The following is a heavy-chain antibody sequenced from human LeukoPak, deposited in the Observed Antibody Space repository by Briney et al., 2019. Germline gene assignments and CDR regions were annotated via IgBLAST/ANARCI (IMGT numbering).Heavy chain of an antibody. D-gene: IGHD3-10*01. CDR2: MNPNSGNT. J-gene: IGHJ4*02. CDR3: ATSRLYGSGSPPGESFDY. CDR1: GYTFTRYD. V-gene: IGHV1-8*01. Sequence: ASVKVSCKASGYTFTRYDINWVRQAAGQGLEWMGWMNPNSGNTSYAQKFQDRLTITRNTSINTAYIDLNSLSSEETAGYYCATSRLYGSGSPPGESFDYWGQGTLVTVSS.